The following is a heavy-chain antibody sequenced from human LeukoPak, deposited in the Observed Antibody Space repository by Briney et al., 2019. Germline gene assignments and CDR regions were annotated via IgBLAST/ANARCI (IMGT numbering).Heavy chain of an antibody. CDR2: INHSGST. CDR1: GGSMNSYY. Sequence: PSETLSLTCTVSGGSMNSYYWSWIRQPPGKGLEWIGEINHSGSTNYNPSLKSRVTISVDTSKNQFSLKLSSVTAADTAVYYCARRRITMVRGVIATYYFDYWGQGTLVTVSS. CDR3: ARRRITMVRGVIATYYFDY. V-gene: IGHV4-34*01. J-gene: IGHJ4*02. D-gene: IGHD3-10*01.